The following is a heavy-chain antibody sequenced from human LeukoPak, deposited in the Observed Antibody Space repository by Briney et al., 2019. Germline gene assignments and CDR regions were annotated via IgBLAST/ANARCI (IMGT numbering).Heavy chain of an antibody. CDR2: IKQDGSEK. J-gene: IGHJ4*02. D-gene: IGHD2-15*01. V-gene: IGHV3-7*01. CDR3: ARDARLARPAPLDY. CDR1: GFTFSSYW. Sequence: GGSLRLSCAASGFTFSSYWMSWVRQAPGKGLEWVANIKQDGSEKYYVDSVKGRFTISRDNAKNSLYLQMNSLRAEDTAVYYCARDARLARPAPLDYWGQGTLVTVS.